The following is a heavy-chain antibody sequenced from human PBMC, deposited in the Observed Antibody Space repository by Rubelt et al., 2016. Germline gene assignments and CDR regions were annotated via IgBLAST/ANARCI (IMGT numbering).Heavy chain of an antibody. D-gene: IGHD2-21*01. CDR1: GFTFSIFG. Sequence: EVQMVESGGGLVQPGGSLRLSCAASGFTFSIFGMSWVRQAPGKGLEWVSFIGDSGRTTYYADSVKGRFTISRDNSENTLHLQMNSLRAEDTAVYYCAKVWWSQRGFDYWGQGALVTVSS. V-gene: IGHV3-23*04. CDR2: IGDSGRTT. CDR3: AKVWWSQRGFDY. J-gene: IGHJ4*02.